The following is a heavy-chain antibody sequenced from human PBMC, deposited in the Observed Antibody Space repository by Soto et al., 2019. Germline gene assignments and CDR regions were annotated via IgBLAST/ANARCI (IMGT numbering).Heavy chain of an antibody. CDR3: AKESDSPGGTAEY. Sequence: QVHLQESGPGLVKPSETLSLTCTVSGGSMSRSYWSWIRQPAGKGLEWVGRIHPSRGTNYNPSLHSRVTMSIDTSKNHFYLKLASATAADTALYFCAKESDSPGGTAEYWCQGALVTVSS. V-gene: IGHV4-4*07. CDR2: IHPSRGT. CDR1: GGSMSRSY. D-gene: IGHD6-13*01. J-gene: IGHJ4*02.